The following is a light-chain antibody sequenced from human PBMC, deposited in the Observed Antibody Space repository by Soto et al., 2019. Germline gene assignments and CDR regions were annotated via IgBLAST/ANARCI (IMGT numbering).Light chain of an antibody. Sequence: QSALTHPASVSGSPGQSITISCTGTSSDVGSYNLVSWYQQHPGKAPKLMIYEVSKRPSGVSNLFSGSKSGNTASLTISGLQAEYEADYYCCSYAGSSTVLFGGGTQLTVL. J-gene: IGLJ2*01. CDR3: CSYAGSSTVL. CDR2: EVS. V-gene: IGLV2-23*02. CDR1: SSDVGSYNL.